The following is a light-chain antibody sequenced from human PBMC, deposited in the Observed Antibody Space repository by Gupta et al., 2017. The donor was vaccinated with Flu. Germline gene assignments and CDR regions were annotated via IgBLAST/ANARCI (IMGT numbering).Light chain of an antibody. J-gene: IGLJ1*01. CDR1: SSDVGRSNS. CDR3: SSYTSTSTFYV. CDR2: DVS. V-gene: IGLV2-14*01. Sequence: HSPPTQPASVSGSPGQSITISCTGTSSDVGRSNSVSWYQQRPGKAPKLIIYDVSSRPSGISSRFSGSKSGNTASLTISGLEAEDEADYYCSSYTSTSTFYVFGTGTKVTVL.